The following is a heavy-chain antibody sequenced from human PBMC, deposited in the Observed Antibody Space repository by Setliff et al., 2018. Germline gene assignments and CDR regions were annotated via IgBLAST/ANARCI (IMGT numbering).Heavy chain of an antibody. D-gene: IGHD5-18*01. J-gene: IGHJ4*02. CDR1: GYTFTSHY. V-gene: IGHV1-18*04. CDR2: ISVYNGDT. CDR3: ARAPSVELVTIRTNSWFTY. Sequence: GASVKVSCKASGYTFTSHYMHWVRQAPGLGLEWMGWISVYNGDTNYAQKFQGRVTLTTDTSTSTAYMELRSLTSDDSAFYYCARAPSVELVTIRTNSWFTYWGQGTLVTVSS.